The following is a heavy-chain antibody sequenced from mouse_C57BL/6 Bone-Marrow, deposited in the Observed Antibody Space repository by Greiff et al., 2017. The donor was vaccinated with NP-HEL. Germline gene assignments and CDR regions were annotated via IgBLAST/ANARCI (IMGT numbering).Heavy chain of an antibody. CDR1: GFTFSSYA. CDR3: ARETGKRTWFAY. CDR2: ISDGGSYT. D-gene: IGHD4-1*01. Sequence: EVMLVESGGGLVKPGGSLKLSCAASGFTFSSYAMSWVRQTPEKRLEWVATISDGGSYTYYPDNVKGRFTISRDNAKNNLYLQMSHLKSEDTAMYYCARETGKRTWFAYWGQGTLVTVSA. V-gene: IGHV5-4*01. J-gene: IGHJ3*01.